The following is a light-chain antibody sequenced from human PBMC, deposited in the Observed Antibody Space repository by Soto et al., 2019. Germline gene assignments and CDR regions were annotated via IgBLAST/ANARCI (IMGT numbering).Light chain of an antibody. V-gene: IGLV2-14*01. J-gene: IGLJ1*01. Sequence: QSVLTQPASVSGSPGQSITLLCTGTSSDVGGYNSVSWYQQHPGKAPKLMIHDVSNRPSGVSNRFSGSKSGNTASLTISGLRAEDEADYYCSSYTSSSSYVFGTGTKSPS. CDR1: SSDVGGYNS. CDR3: SSYTSSSSYV. CDR2: DVS.